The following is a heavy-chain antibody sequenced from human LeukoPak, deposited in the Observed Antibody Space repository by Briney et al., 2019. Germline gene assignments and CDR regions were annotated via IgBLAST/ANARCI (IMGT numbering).Heavy chain of an antibody. CDR2: IRYDGSNK. CDR1: GFTFSSYG. J-gene: IGHJ4*02. Sequence: GGSLRLSCAASGFTFSSYGMHWVRQAPGKGLEWVAFIRYDGSNKYYADSVKGRFTISRDNSKNTLYLQMNSLRAEDTAVYYCASSRIQLWLIDYWGQGTLVAVSS. D-gene: IGHD5-18*01. V-gene: IGHV3-30*02. CDR3: ASSRIQLWLIDY.